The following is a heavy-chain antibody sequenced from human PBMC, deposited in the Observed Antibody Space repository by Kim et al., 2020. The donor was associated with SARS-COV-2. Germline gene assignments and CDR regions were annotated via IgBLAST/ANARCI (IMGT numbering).Heavy chain of an antibody. CDR2: INPSGGDT. J-gene: IGHJ4*02. Sequence: ASVKVSCKASGYSFTSYHMHWVRQAPGQGLEWMGIINPSGGDTNYAQNFQGRVTMTRDPSTSTVYMELSSLRSEDTAVYYCARDSYCSSPRCYYFDYWGQGNLVTVSS. CDR1: GYSFTSYH. V-gene: IGHV1-46*01. D-gene: IGHD2-2*01. CDR3: ARDSYCSSPRCYYFDY.